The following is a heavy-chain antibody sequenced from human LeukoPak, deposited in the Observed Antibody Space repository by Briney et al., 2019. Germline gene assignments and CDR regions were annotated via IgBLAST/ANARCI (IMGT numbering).Heavy chain of an antibody. CDR1: GFTFSSYW. D-gene: IGHD3-22*01. V-gene: IGHV3-7*01. CDR3: AREGSDPYYDSSGGTDY. Sequence: GGSLRLSCAASGFTFSSYWMSWVRQAPGKGLEWVANIKQDGSEKYYVDSVKGRFTISRDNAKNSLYLQMNSLRAEDTAVYYCAREGSDPYYDSSGGTDYWGQGTLVTVSS. CDR2: IKQDGSEK. J-gene: IGHJ4*02.